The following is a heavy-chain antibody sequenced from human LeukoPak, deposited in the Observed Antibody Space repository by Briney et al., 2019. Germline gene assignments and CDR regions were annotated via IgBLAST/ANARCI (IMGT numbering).Heavy chain of an antibody. CDR1: GGSISSYY. J-gene: IGHJ3*02. Sequence: PSETLSLTCTVSGGSISSYYWSWIRQPPAKGLHWIGYIYYSGSTNYNPSLKSRVTISVDTSKNQFSLKLSSVTAADTAVYYRAREDPSGSYSNGVFDIWGQGTMVTVSS. CDR3: AREDPSGSYSNGVFDI. CDR2: IYYSGST. V-gene: IGHV4-59*01. D-gene: IGHD3-10*01.